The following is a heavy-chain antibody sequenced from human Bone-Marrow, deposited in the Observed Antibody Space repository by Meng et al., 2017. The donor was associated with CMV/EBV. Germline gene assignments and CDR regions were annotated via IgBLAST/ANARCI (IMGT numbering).Heavy chain of an antibody. CDR1: GFTFTTYA. D-gene: IGHD6-19*01. CDR2: INTDSTYT. J-gene: IGHJ5*02. CDR3: ARESALYSSGRFDP. V-gene: IGHV3-21*06. Sequence: GESLKISCAASGFTFTTYAMNWVRQAPGKGLEWVSSINTDSTYTSYTDSVKGRFTISRDDAKNSLYLQMNSLRADDTAMYYCARESALYSSGRFDPWGQGTLVTVSS.